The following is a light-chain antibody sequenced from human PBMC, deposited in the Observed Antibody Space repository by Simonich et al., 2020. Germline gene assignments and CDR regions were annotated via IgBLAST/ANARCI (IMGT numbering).Light chain of an antibody. V-gene: IGKV3-11*01. CDR1: QRVSSY. J-gene: IGKJ2*01. Sequence: EIVLTQSPATLSLSPGERATLSCRASQRVSSYLAWYQQKPGQAPRLLIYDASNRATGIPAMFSGSGSGTDFTLTISSLEPEDFAVYYCQQRSNWPPYTFGQGTKLEIK. CDR2: DAS. CDR3: QQRSNWPPYT.